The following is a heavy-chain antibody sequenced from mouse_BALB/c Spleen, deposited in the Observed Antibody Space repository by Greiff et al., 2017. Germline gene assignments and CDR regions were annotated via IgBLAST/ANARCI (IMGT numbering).Heavy chain of an antibody. CDR3: ARGYSLAY. Sequence: VQLQQSGAELVKPGASVKLSCTASGFNIKDTYMHWVKQRPEQGLEWIGRIDPANGNTKYDPKFQGKAPITADTSSNTAYLQLSSLTSEDTAVYYCARGYSLAYWGQGTLVTVSA. CDR1: GFNIKDTY. J-gene: IGHJ3*01. V-gene: IGHV14-3*02. D-gene: IGHD2-3*01. CDR2: IDPANGNT.